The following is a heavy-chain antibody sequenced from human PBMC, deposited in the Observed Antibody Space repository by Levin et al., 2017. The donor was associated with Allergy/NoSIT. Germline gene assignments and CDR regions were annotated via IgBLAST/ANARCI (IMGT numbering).Heavy chain of an antibody. Sequence: GGSLRLSCAASGFTVSSNYMSWVRQAPGKGLEWVSVIYSGGDTYYADSVKGRFTISRDNSKNTLYLQMNSLRADDTAVYYCARDGPPYAFDIWGQGTMVTVSS. CDR1: GFTVSSNY. CDR2: IYSGGDT. J-gene: IGHJ3*02. CDR3: ARDGPPYAFDI. V-gene: IGHV3-66*01.